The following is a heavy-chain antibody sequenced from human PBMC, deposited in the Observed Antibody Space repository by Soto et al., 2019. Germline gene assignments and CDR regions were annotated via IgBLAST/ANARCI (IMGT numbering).Heavy chain of an antibody. J-gene: IGHJ4*02. Sequence: SETLSLTCTVTGDSVNSYYWSWMRQPPGKGLECMVYVYYSGITNYNPSLKSRVTISVDTSKNQISLRLKSVTAADTAVYYCASAGTSGIHYFDYWGQGSLVTVSS. V-gene: IGHV4-59*02. CDR2: VYYSGIT. CDR3: ASAGTSGIHYFDY. D-gene: IGHD6-13*01. CDR1: GDSVNSYY.